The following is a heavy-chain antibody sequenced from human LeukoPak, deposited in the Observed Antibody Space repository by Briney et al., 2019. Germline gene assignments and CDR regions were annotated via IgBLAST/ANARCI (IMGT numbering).Heavy chain of an antibody. Sequence: PSEALSLTCAVYGGSFSGYYWSWIRQPPGKGLEWLGEINHSGSTNYNPSLKSRVTISVDTSKNQFSLKLSSVTAADTAVYYCARGDSFSENIACWGQGTLVTVSS. V-gene: IGHV4-34*01. D-gene: IGHD1-14*01. J-gene: IGHJ4*02. CDR1: GGSFSGYY. CDR2: INHSGST. CDR3: ARGDSFSENIAC.